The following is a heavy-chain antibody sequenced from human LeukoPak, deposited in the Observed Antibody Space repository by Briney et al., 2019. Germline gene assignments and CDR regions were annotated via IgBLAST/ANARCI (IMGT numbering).Heavy chain of an antibody. CDR3: AKPTGLNYYYGMDV. V-gene: IGHV1-69*04. Sequence: SVKVSCKASGGTFSSYAISWVRQAPGQGLEWMGRIIPILGIATYAQRFQGRVTITADKSMSTAYMELSSLRSEDTAVYYCAKPTGLNYYYGMDVWGQGTTVTVS. D-gene: IGHD3-9*01. J-gene: IGHJ6*02. CDR2: IIPILGIA. CDR1: GGTFSSYA.